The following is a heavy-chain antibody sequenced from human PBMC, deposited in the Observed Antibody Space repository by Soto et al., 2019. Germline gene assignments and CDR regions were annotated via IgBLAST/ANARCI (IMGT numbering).Heavy chain of an antibody. Sequence: PGGSLRLSYAASGFTFSSYAMSWVRQAPGKGLEWVSGISGSGGSTYHADSVKGRFTISRDNSKNTLYLQMNSLRAEDTAVYYCANGCYYYFHYWGQGTLVTVSS. CDR2: ISGSGGST. CDR1: GFTFSSYA. D-gene: IGHD2-15*01. V-gene: IGHV3-23*01. J-gene: IGHJ4*02. CDR3: ANGCYYYFHY.